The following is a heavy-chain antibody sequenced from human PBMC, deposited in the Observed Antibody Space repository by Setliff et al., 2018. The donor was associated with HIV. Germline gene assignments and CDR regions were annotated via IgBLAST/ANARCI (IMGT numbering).Heavy chain of an antibody. J-gene: IGHJ5*02. V-gene: IGHV1-2*02. CDR2: INPNSGGT. Sequence: ASVKVSCKASGYTFTSDYIHWVRQAPGQGLEWMGWINPNSGGTNYAQKFQGRVTMTEDTSIDTAYMELSSLRSEDTAVYYCARELEHSSGSGGFDPWGQGTLVTVSS. CDR3: ARELEHSSGSGGFDP. D-gene: IGHD6-19*01. CDR1: GYTFTSDY.